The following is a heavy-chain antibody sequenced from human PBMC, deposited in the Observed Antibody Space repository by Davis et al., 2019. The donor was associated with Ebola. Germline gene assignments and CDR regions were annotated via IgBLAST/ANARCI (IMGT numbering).Heavy chain of an antibody. CDR2: IKQDGSEK. J-gene: IGHJ4*02. V-gene: IGHV3-7*03. Sequence: GGSLRLSCAASGFTFSSYWMSWVRQAPGKGLEWVANIKQDGSEKYYVDSVKGRFTISRDNAKNSLYLQMNSLRAEDTAVYYCAKGVVGGTFDYWGQGTLVTVSS. CDR3: AKGVVGGTFDY. CDR1: GFTFSSYW. D-gene: IGHD1-26*01.